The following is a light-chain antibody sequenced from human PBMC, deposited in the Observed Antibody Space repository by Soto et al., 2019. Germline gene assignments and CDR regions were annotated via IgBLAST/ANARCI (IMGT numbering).Light chain of an antibody. J-gene: IGKJ3*01. Sequence: DIVMTQSPLSLPVTPGEPASISCRSSQSLLHSNGYNYLDWYLQKPGQSPQLLIYLVSNRASGVPDRFSDSGSGTDFTLKISRVEAEDVGVYYCMQALQTPRFTFGPGTKVDIK. CDR1: QSLLHSNGYNY. CDR2: LVS. V-gene: IGKV2-28*01. CDR3: MQALQTPRFT.